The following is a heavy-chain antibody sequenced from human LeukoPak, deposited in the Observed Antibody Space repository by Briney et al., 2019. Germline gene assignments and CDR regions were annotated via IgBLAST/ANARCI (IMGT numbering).Heavy chain of an antibody. V-gene: IGHV3-23*01. CDR2: ISGSGGST. Sequence: GGSLRLSCAASGFTFSSYAINWVRQAPGKGLEWVSAISGSGGSTYYADSVKGRFTISRDNSKNTLYLQMNSLRAEDTAVYYCAKVHSSSWYPHGFDPWGQGTLVTVSS. CDR3: AKVHSSSWYPHGFDP. CDR1: GFTFSSYA. D-gene: IGHD6-13*01. J-gene: IGHJ5*02.